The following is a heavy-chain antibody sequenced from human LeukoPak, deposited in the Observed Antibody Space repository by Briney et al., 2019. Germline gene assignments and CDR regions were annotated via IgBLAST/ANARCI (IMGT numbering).Heavy chain of an antibody. CDR3: AAKEGLTGYLSGSFDY. CDR1: GFTFSNYA. CDR2: ISAGGVDT. V-gene: IGHV3-23*01. Sequence: GGSLRLSRVASGFTFSNYAMTWVRQAPGKGLEWVSAISAGGVDTFYADSVRGRFTISRGNSKTTLYLQMNSLRAEDTAVYYCAAKEGLTGYLSGSFDYWGQGTLVTVSS. J-gene: IGHJ4*02. D-gene: IGHD3-9*01.